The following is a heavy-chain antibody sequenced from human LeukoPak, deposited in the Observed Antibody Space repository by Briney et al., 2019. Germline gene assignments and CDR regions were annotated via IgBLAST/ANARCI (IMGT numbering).Heavy chain of an antibody. Sequence: ASVKVSCKAFGYTFTSNYMHWVRQAPGQGPEWMGVISPSGGSTTYAQKFQGRVTLTRDMSTSTDYLELSSLRFEDTAVYYCARDNSVRDEAWWFNPWGQGTLVIVSS. V-gene: IGHV1-46*01. CDR3: ARDNSVRDEAWWFNP. CDR2: ISPSGGST. D-gene: IGHD5-24*01. J-gene: IGHJ5*02. CDR1: GYTFTSNY.